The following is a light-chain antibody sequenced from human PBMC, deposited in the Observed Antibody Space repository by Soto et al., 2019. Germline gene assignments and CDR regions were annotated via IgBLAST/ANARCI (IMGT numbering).Light chain of an antibody. Sequence: DIQIIQSPSTLSASVGDRVTVTCRASQNINNWLAWYQLKPGKAPKLLIYEASSLESGVPSRFSGTGSGTEFTLIISSLQPDDFATYYCQQYNSFSLWTFGQGTKVDIK. J-gene: IGKJ1*01. CDR2: EAS. CDR1: QNINNW. V-gene: IGKV1-5*03. CDR3: QQYNSFSLWT.